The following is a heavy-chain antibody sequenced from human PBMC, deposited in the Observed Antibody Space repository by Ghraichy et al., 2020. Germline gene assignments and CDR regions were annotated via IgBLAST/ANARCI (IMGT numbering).Heavy chain of an antibody. CDR2: ISGSGGST. D-gene: IGHD3-10*01. Sequence: GGSLRLSCAASGFTFSSYAMSWVRQAPGKGLEWVSAISGSGGSTYYADSVKGRFTISRDNSKNTLYLQMNSLRAEDTAVYYCAKDPAMVQGPDPDLPHWSQGTLVTVSS. CDR1: GFTFSSYA. J-gene: IGHJ4*02. V-gene: IGHV3-23*01. CDR3: AKDPAMVQGPDPDLPH.